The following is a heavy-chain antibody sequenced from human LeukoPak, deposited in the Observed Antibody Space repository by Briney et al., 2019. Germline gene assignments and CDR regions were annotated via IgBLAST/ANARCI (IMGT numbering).Heavy chain of an antibody. CDR1: GGSISSGGYY. Sequence: SETLSLTCTVSGGSISSGGYYWSWIRQHPGKGLEWIGEINHSGSTNYNPSLKSRVTISVDTSKNQFSLKLSSVTAADTAVYYCARGRRSGESFDYWGQGTLVTVSS. D-gene: IGHD3-10*01. V-gene: IGHV4-39*07. J-gene: IGHJ4*02. CDR3: ARGRRSGESFDY. CDR2: INHSGST.